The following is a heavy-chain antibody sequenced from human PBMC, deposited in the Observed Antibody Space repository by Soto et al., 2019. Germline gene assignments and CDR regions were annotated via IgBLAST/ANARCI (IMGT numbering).Heavy chain of an antibody. CDR2: ISYDGSNK. CDR3: ARDGREVAAAGTPHSFDY. V-gene: IGHV3-30-3*01. CDR1: GFTFSSYA. D-gene: IGHD6-13*01. Sequence: GGSLRLSCAASGFTFSSYAMHWVRQAPGKGLEWVAVISYDGSNKYYADSVKGRFTISRDNSKNTLYLQMNSLRAEDTAVYYCARDGREVAAAGTPHSFDYWGQGTLVTVS. J-gene: IGHJ4*02.